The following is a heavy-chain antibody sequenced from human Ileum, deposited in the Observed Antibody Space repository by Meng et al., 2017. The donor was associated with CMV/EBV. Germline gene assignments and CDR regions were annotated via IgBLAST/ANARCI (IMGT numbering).Heavy chain of an antibody. V-gene: IGHV4-39*07. CDR3: ASGDSLRAVDF. D-gene: IGHD2-21*02. Sequence: QGSGPGLLKLSRTLALPCNVSGASISRSTYYWGWTCQPPGKGLVWIGSIYYSGGTYYNPSLKSRVTISVDTSKNQFSLKLNSVTAADTAVYYCASGDSLRAVDFWGQGTLVTVSS. CDR1: GASISRSTYY. CDR2: IYYSGGT. J-gene: IGHJ4*02.